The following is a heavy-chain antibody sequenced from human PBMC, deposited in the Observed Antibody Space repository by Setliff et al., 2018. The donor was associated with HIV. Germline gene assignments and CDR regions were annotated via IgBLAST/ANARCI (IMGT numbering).Heavy chain of an antibody. J-gene: IGHJ6*03. CDR1: GFTFSNAW. Sequence: PGGSLRLSCEASGFTFSNAWMSWVRQAPGKGLEWVGRIKSKTEDETTDYAAPVKGRFTISRDDSKSIAYLQINSLKTEDTAVYYCTRLRGYSYGLASYYYYYMDVWGKGTTVTVSS. V-gene: IGHV3-15*01. D-gene: IGHD5-18*01. CDR3: TRLRGYSYGLASYYYYYMDV. CDR2: IKSKTEDETT.